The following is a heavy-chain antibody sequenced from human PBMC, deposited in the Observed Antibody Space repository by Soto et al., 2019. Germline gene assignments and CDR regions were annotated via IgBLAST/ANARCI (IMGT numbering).Heavy chain of an antibody. J-gene: IGHJ3*01. CDR3: ASGGDASGHPALYV. V-gene: IGHV5-10-1*01. CDR2: IDPGDSVT. D-gene: IGHD6-19*01. Sequence: PGESLKISCKGSGYSLTNLWLHSVRQMPGKGLERLGRIDPGDSVTTYNPTFQGHVTISADKSINTAYLKWSSLKASDTAVYCWASGGDASGHPALYVWGLGSMVTV. CDR1: GYSLTNLW.